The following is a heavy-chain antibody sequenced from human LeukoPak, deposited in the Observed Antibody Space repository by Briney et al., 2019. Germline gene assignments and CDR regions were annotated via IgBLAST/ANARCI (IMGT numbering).Heavy chain of an antibody. CDR3: AREYLGITIFQQGLDY. J-gene: IGHJ4*02. V-gene: IGHV4-39*07. D-gene: IGHD3-9*01. CDR2: IYYSGST. CDR1: GGSISSSSYY. Sequence: PSETLSLTCTVSGGSISSSSYYWGWIRQPPGKGLEWIGSIYYSGSTYYNPSLKSRVTVSVDTSKNQFSLKLSSVTAADTAVYYCAREYLGITIFQQGLDYWGQGTLVTVSS.